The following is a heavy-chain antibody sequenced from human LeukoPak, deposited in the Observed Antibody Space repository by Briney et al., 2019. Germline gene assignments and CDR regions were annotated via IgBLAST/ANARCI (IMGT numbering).Heavy chain of an antibody. V-gene: IGHV4-39*07. J-gene: IGHJ3*02. D-gene: IGHD3-22*01. CDR1: GGSISSSSYY. CDR2: IYYSGST. CDR3: ARDQGSSSSGYHGDAFDI. Sequence: SETLSLTCTVSGGSISSSSYYWGWIRQPPGKGLEWIGSIYYSGSTYYNPSLKSRVTISVDTSKNQFSLKLSSVTAADTAVYYCARDQGSSSSGYHGDAFDIWGQGTMVTVSS.